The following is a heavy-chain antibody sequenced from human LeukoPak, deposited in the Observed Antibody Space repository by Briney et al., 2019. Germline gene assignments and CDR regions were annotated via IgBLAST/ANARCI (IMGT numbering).Heavy chain of an antibody. J-gene: IGHJ4*02. CDR1: GFTFSSYS. CDR2: ISSSSSTI. V-gene: IGHV3-48*01. D-gene: IGHD3-10*01. CDR3: ARVYGSGSYAAFDY. Sequence: GGSLRLSCAASGFTFSSYSMNWVRQAPGKGLEWVSYISSSSSTIYYADSVKGRFTISRDDAKNSLYLQMNSLRAEDTAVYYCARVYGSGSYAAFDYWGQGTLVTVSS.